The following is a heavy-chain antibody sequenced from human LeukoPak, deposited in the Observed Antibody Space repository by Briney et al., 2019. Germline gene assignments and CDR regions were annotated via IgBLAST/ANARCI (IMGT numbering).Heavy chain of an antibody. CDR1: GGTFISYA. V-gene: IGHV1-69*05. D-gene: IGHD5-24*01. CDR2: INPICGTA. J-gene: IGHJ5*02. CDR3: ARDNSVRDEAWWFNP. Sequence: CSVKVSCKASGGTFISYAISWVRQAPGQGRDWMGGINPICGTAKYAQKFKCRVTLTRHMSTSTDYLELSSLRSEDTAVYYCARDNSVRDEAWWFNPWGQGTLVTVSS.